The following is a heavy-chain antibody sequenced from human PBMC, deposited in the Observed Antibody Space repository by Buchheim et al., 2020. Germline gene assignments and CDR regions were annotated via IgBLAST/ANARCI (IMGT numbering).Heavy chain of an antibody. Sequence: QVQLVQSGAEVKKPGASVKVSCKASGYTFTSYDINWVRQATGQGLEWMGWMNPNSGNTGDAQKFQGRVTMTRDTSNSTAYIGLSRLRSNDTDVYDCASIISGSYLVSTGWGQGTL. CDR1: GYTFTSYD. CDR3: ASIISGSYLVSTG. CDR2: MNPNSGNT. J-gene: IGHJ4*02. V-gene: IGHV1-8*01. D-gene: IGHD1-26*01.